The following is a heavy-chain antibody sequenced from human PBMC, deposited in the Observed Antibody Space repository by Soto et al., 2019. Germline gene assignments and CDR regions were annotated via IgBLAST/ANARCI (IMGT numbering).Heavy chain of an antibody. CDR2: INPNSGGT. V-gene: IGHV1-2*04. Sequence: ASVKVSCKASGYTFTGYYMHWVRQAPGQGLEWMGWINPNSGGTNYAQKFQGWVTMTRDTSISTAYMELSRLRSDDTAVYYCARARDHCSSTSCYWAPYYFDYWGQGTLVTVSS. CDR3: ARARDHCSSTSCYWAPYYFDY. CDR1: GYTFTGYY. D-gene: IGHD2-2*01. J-gene: IGHJ4*02.